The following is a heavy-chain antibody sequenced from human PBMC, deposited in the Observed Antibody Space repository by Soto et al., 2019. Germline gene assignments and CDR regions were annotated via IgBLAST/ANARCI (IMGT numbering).Heavy chain of an antibody. CDR2: LNLNGYT. D-gene: IGHD3-10*01. J-gene: IGHJ4*02. Sequence: QVQLHQWGAGLLRPSETLSLVCSVSGESFRAFYWTWISQSPEKGLEWIVELNLNGYTKYSPSLQSRVTLGEDTTKKRVSLRLTSVTAADTAMYYCAGGAWDNRAHYFLNIWVPGTLFTVSS. CDR3: AGGAWDNRAHYFLNI. CDR1: GESFRAFY. V-gene: IGHV4-34*01.